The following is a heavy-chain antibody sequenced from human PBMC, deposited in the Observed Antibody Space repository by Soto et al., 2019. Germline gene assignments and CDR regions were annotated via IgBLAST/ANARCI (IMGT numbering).Heavy chain of an antibody. CDR3: ARAYDFWSGYYEY. Sequence: PSETLSLTCTVSGGSISSYYWSWIRQPPGQGLEWIGYIYYSGSTNYNPSLKSRVTISVDTSKNQFSLKLSSVTAADTAMYYCARAYDFWSGYYEYWGQGTLVTVSS. V-gene: IGHV4-59*01. CDR1: GGSISSYY. J-gene: IGHJ4*02. D-gene: IGHD3-3*01. CDR2: IYYSGST.